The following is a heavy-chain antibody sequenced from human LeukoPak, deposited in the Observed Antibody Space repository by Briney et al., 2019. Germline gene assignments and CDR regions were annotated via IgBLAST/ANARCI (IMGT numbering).Heavy chain of an antibody. J-gene: IGHJ6*03. V-gene: IGHV3-74*01. CDR2: INSDGSGT. CDR1: GFSFSSYI. D-gene: IGHD1-26*01. CDR3: ARDRSGNYYYMDV. Sequence: PGGSLRLSCAASGFSFSSYIMNWVRQAPGKGLEWVARINSDGSGTSYADSVKGRFTISRDNAKNTLDLQMNTVRAEDTAVYYCARDRSGNYYYMDVWGKGTTVTVSS.